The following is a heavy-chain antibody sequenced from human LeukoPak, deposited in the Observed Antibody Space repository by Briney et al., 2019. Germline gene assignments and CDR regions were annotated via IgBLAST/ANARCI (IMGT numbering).Heavy chain of an antibody. V-gene: IGHV3-21*01. CDR2: ISSSSTYI. CDR1: GFTFSSYT. CDR3: ASASTPSDY. Sequence: GGSLRLSCAASGFTFSSYTMNWVRQAPGKGLEWVSSISSSSTYINYADSVKGRFTISRDNAKNSLYLQMNSLRAEDTAVYYCASASTPSDYWGQGTLVTVSS. J-gene: IGHJ4*02. D-gene: IGHD5/OR15-5a*01.